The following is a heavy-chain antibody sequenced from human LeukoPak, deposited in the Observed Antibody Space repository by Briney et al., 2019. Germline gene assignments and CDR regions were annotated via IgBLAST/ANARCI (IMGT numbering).Heavy chain of an antibody. Sequence: SETLSLTCTVSGGSISSYYWSWIRQPPGKGLEWIGYIYYSGSTNYNPSLKSQVTISVDTSKNQFSLKLSSVTAADTAVYYCARHRGGSGPSDAFDIWGQGTMVTVSS. CDR2: IYYSGST. V-gene: IGHV4-59*08. J-gene: IGHJ3*02. D-gene: IGHD3-10*01. CDR1: GGSISSYY. CDR3: ARHRGGSGPSDAFDI.